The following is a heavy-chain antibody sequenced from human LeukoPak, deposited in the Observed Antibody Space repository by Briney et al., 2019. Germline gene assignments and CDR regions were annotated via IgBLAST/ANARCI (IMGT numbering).Heavy chain of an antibody. CDR3: AYSRSSLAAGY. CDR1: GFSFSRFW. D-gene: IGHD2-15*01. CDR2: IKEDGSEK. Sequence: PGGSLRLSCAASGFSFSRFWLSWVRQAPEKGLEWVANIKEDGSEKYYVDSVKGRFTISRDNAKKSLYLQMSSLRAEDTAVYYCAYSRSSLAAGYWGQGTPVTVSS. J-gene: IGHJ4*02. V-gene: IGHV3-7*03.